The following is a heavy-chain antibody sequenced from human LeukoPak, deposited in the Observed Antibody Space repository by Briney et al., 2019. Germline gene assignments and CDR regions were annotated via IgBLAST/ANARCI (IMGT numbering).Heavy chain of an antibody. Sequence: GGSLRLSCAASGFTVSSNYMSWVRQAPGKGLEWVSVIYSGGSTYYADSVKGRFTISRDNSKNTLYLQMNSLRAEDTAVYYCARVRRDYGDYLFDYWGQGTLVTVSS. CDR2: IYSGGST. D-gene: IGHD4-17*01. CDR1: GFTVSSNY. J-gene: IGHJ4*02. CDR3: ARVRRDYGDYLFDY. V-gene: IGHV3-66*01.